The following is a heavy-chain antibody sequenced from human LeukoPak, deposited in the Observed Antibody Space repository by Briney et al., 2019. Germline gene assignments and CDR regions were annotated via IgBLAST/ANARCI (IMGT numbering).Heavy chain of an antibody. J-gene: IGHJ4*02. Sequence: GGSLRLSCAASGLTFRTSLMHWVRQDSGKGLLWVARIESDGTTTRYADSVKGRFTISRDNAKNTLYLQMNSLRPEDTAVYYCAISLRYKYADYWGQGTLVTVSS. CDR2: IESDGTTT. D-gene: IGHD2-8*01. CDR1: GLTFRTSL. CDR3: AISLRYKYADY. V-gene: IGHV3-74*01.